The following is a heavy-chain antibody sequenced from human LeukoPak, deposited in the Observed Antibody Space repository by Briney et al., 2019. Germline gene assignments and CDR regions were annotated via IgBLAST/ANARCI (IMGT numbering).Heavy chain of an antibody. CDR3: AREVRPEYDFWSGYFNRGYYYYGMDV. Sequence: ASVRVSCTASGYTFTSYGISWVRQAPGQGLEWMGWISAYNGNTNYAQKLQGRVTMTTDTSTSTAYMELRSLRSDDTAVYYCAREVRPEYDFWSGYFNRGYYYYGMDVWGQGTTVTVSS. CDR2: ISAYNGNT. V-gene: IGHV1-18*01. J-gene: IGHJ6*02. CDR1: GYTFTSYG. D-gene: IGHD3-3*01.